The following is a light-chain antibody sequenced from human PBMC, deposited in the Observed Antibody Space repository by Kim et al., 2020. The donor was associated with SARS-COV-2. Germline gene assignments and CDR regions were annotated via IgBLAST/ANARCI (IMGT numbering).Light chain of an antibody. J-gene: IGKJ1*01. Sequence: DIQMTQSPSSLSASVGDRVTITCRASQGIRHELSWYQQKPGKAPKRLIYSASSLQSGVPPRFSGSGSETEFTLTISSLQPEDFATYFCLQHNTYPPTFGQGTKVDIK. CDR1: QGIRHE. CDR3: LQHNTYPPT. CDR2: SAS. V-gene: IGKV1-17*01.